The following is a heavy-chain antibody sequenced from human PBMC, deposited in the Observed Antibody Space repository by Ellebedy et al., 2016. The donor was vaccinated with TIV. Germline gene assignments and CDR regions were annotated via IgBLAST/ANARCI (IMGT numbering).Heavy chain of an antibody. CDR1: GYTFTSYY. CDR2: INPSGGST. J-gene: IGHJ6*02. Sequence: ASVKVSCKASGYTFTSYYMHWVRQAPGQGLEWMGIINPSGGSTSYAQKFQGRVTMTRDTSTSTVYMELSSLRSEDTAVYYCAREPVGASGYYGMDVWGQGTTVTVSS. V-gene: IGHV1-46*01. D-gene: IGHD1-26*01. CDR3: AREPVGASGYYGMDV.